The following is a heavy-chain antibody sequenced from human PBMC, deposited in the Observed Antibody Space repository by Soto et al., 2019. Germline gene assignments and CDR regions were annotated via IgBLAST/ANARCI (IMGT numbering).Heavy chain of an antibody. CDR2: IYPGDSDT. V-gene: IGHV5-51*01. Sequence: GESLKISCKGSGYTFTDYWIGWVRQLPGKGLEWMGIIYPGDSDTRYSPSFQGQVTITADKSTSTAYLQWNTLKASDTAMYYCARQIYDSDTGPNFQYYFDSWGQGTPVTVSS. D-gene: IGHD3-22*01. CDR3: ARQIYDSDTGPNFQYYFDS. J-gene: IGHJ4*02. CDR1: GYTFTDYW.